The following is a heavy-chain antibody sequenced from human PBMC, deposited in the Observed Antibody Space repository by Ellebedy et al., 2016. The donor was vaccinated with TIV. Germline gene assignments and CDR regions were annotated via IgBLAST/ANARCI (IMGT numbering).Heavy chain of an antibody. J-gene: IGHJ4*02. CDR1: GFTFRKYA. V-gene: IGHV3-30*01. CDR2: VTYDGGDK. Sequence: GESLKISCAASGFTFRKYAMPWVRQAPGKGLEWVSIVTYDGGDKNYADSVKGRFTISRDHSENTIYLQINSLRAEDTAVYYCSRLGESFGFDSWGQGALVTVSS. CDR3: SRLGESFGFDS. D-gene: IGHD1-26*01.